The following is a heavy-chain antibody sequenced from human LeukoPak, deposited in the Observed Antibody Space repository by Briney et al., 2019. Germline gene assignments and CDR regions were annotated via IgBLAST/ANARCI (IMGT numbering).Heavy chain of an antibody. J-gene: IGHJ3*02. D-gene: IGHD1-1*01. CDR2: FDPEDGET. CDR3: ATDYGATNWNPDAFDI. V-gene: IGHV1-24*01. Sequence: GASVKVSCKVPGYTLTELSMHWVRQAPGKGLEWMGGFDPEDGETIYAQKFQGRVTMTEDTSTDTAHMELSSLRSEDTAVYYCATDYGATNWNPDAFDIWGQGTMVTVSS. CDR1: GYTLTELS.